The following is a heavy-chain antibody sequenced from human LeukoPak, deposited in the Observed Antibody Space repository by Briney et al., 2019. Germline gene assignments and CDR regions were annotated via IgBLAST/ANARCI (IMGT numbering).Heavy chain of an antibody. D-gene: IGHD5-18*01. Sequence: GASVKVSCKVSGYTLTELSMHWVRQAPGKGLEWMGGFDPEDGETIYAQKFQGRVTMTEDTSTDTAYMELSSLRSEDTAVYYCATSRARGSXSRXIQLWLPFDYWGQGTLVTVSS. V-gene: IGHV1-24*01. CDR1: GYTLTELS. J-gene: IGHJ4*02. CDR3: ATSRARGSXSRXIQLWLPFDY. CDR2: FDPEDGET.